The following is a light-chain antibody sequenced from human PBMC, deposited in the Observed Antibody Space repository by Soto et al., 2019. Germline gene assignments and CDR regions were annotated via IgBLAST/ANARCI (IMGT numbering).Light chain of an antibody. CDR1: QSVNKD. CDR3: QQHYDWLTRP. V-gene: IGKV3D-15*01. CDR2: GAS. Sequence: TVMTQSPATLSVSPGESATLSCRASQSVNKDVAWYQQKAGQAPSLLIFGASTRATGIPARFSGSGSGTEFTLTISSLPSEDCAVYYCQQHYDWLTRPFGQGTKADIK. J-gene: IGKJ1*01.